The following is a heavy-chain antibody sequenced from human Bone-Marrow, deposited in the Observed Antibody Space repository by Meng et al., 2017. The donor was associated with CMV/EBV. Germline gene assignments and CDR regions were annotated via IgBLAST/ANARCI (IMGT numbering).Heavy chain of an antibody. J-gene: IGHJ6*02. CDR2: ISAYNGNT. V-gene: IGHV1-18*01. CDR3: ARPADDSSGSYYYDGMDV. CDR1: GYTFTSYG. Sequence: ASVKVSCKASGYTFTSYGISWVRQAPGQGLEWMGWISAYNGNTNYAQKLQGRVTMTTDTSTSTAYKELRSLRSDDTAVYYCARPADDSSGSYYYDGMDVWGQGTTVTVSS. D-gene: IGHD3-22*01.